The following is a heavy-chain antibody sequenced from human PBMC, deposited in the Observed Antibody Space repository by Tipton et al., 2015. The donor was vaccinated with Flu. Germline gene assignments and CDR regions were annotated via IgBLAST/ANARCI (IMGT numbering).Heavy chain of an antibody. Sequence: SLRLSCAASGFTFSGYGMHWVRQAPGKGLEWVAFIRHDESDKYYADSVKGRFTISRDNPVNSMYLQMHSLRAEDTAVYYCVRAIYNSDNYSGQGTLVTVSS. CDR2: IRHDESDK. CDR3: VRAIYNSDNY. V-gene: IGHV3-33*01. D-gene: IGHD1-14*01. J-gene: IGHJ4*02. CDR1: GFTFSGYG.